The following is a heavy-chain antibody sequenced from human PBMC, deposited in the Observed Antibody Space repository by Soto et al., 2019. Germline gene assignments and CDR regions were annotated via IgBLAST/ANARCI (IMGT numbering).Heavy chain of an antibody. J-gene: IGHJ3*02. CDR3: ASGIMITFGGVIVRPLDAFDI. CDR1: GFTFSDYY. Sequence: QVQLVESGGGLVKPGGSLRLSCAASGFTFSDYYMSWIRQAPGKGLEWVSYISSSGSTIYYADSVKGRFTISRDNANNSLYLQMNSLRAEDTAVYYCASGIMITFGGVIVRPLDAFDIWGQGTMVTVSS. V-gene: IGHV3-11*01. CDR2: ISSSGSTI. D-gene: IGHD3-16*02.